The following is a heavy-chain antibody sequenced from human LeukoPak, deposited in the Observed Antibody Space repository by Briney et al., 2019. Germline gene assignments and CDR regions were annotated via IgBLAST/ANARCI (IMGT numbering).Heavy chain of an antibody. J-gene: IGHJ4*02. Sequence: TGGSLRLSCTASGFTFSTHWMTWVRQPPGKGLERVANIKEDGSVKYYVDSVKGRFTISRDNTKNALYLQMNSLRADDTAVYFCARDSTWQLDYWGQGTLITVSS. CDR1: GFTFSTHW. V-gene: IGHV3-7*03. D-gene: IGHD5-12*01. CDR3: ARDSTWQLDY. CDR2: IKEDGSVK.